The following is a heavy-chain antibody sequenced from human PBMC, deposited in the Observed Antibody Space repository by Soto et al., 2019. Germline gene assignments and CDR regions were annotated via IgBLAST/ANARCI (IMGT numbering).Heavy chain of an antibody. CDR1: GYTFTSYD. CDR2: MNPNSGNT. V-gene: IGHV1-8*01. J-gene: IGHJ3*02. Sequence: ASVKVSCKASGYTFTSYDINWVRQATGQGLEWKRRMNPNSGNTGYAQKIQGRVTMTRNTSISTAYMKLSSLRSEDTAVYYCARVEPHDAFNIWGKGTMVTVS. CDR3: ARVEPHDAFNI.